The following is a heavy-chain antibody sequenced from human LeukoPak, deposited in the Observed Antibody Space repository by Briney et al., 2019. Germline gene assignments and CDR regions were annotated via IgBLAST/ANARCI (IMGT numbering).Heavy chain of an antibody. CDR1: GGSFSGYY. V-gene: IGHV4-34*01. Sequence: SETLPLTCAVYGGSFSGYYWSWIRQPPGKGLEWIGEINHSGSTNYNPSLKSRVTISVDTSKNQFSLKLSSVTAADTAVYYCARGQYSNYGRVAFDIWGQGTMVTVSS. J-gene: IGHJ3*02. CDR3: ARGQYSNYGRVAFDI. D-gene: IGHD4-11*01. CDR2: INHSGST.